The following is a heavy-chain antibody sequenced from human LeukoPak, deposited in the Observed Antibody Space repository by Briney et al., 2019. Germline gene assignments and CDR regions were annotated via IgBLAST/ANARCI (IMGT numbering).Heavy chain of an antibody. CDR1: GFTFDDYA. CDR3: AKDIVGVTTSPTPLYGMDV. CDR2: ISWNSGSI. J-gene: IGHJ6*02. D-gene: IGHD4-4*01. V-gene: IGHV3-9*01. Sequence: PRGSLRLSCAASGFTFDDYAMHWVRQAPGEGLEWVSGISWNSGSIGYADSVKGRFTISRDNAKNSLYLQMNSLRAEHTALYYCAKDIVGVTTSPTPLYGMDVWGQGTTVTVSS.